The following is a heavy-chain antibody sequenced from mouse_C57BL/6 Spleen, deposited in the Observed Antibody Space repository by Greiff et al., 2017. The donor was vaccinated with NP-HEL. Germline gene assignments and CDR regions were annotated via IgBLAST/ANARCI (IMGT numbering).Heavy chain of an antibody. J-gene: IGHJ2*01. CDR2: INPNNGGT. D-gene: IGHD1-1*01. CDR3: ARQFYYYGSSHYCFGY. Sequence: EVQLQQPGPELVKPGASVKMSCKASGYTFTDYNMHWVKQSHGKSLEWIGYINPNNGGTSYNQKFKGKATLTVNKSSSTAYMELRSLTSADSAVFYCARQFYYYGSSHYCFGYWGQGTTLTVSS. V-gene: IGHV1-22*01. CDR1: GYTFTDYN.